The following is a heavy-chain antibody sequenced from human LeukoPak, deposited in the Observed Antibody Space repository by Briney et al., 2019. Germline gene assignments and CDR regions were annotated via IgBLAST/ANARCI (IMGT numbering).Heavy chain of an antibody. D-gene: IGHD4-17*01. Sequence: SVKVSCKASGGTFSSYAISWVRQAPGQGLEWMGRIIPILGIANYAQKFQGRVTITADKSTSTAYMELSSLRSEDTAVYYCARGYRAVTTYLGVYYYGMDVWGRGTTVIVSS. V-gene: IGHV1-69*04. CDR1: GGTFSSYA. J-gene: IGHJ6*02. CDR3: ARGYRAVTTYLGVYYYGMDV. CDR2: IIPILGIA.